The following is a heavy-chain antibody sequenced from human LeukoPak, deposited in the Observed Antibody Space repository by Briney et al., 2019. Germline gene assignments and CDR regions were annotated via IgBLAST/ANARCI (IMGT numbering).Heavy chain of an antibody. CDR3: ARVSPAVTS. V-gene: IGHV4-39*01. J-gene: IGHJ4*02. D-gene: IGHD4-17*01. CDR2: IYYSGIS. CDR1: GGSISSSSYY. Sequence: SETLSLTCTVSGGSISSSSYYWGWIRQPPGKGLEWIGSIYYSGISYYNPSLKSRVTISVDTSKNQFSLKLSSVTAADTDVYYCARVSPAVTSWGQGTLVTVSS.